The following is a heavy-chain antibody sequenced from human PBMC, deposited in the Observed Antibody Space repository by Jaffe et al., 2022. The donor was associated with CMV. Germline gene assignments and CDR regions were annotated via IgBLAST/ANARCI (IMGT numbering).Heavy chain of an antibody. CDR2: INHSGST. V-gene: IGHV4-34*01. CDR1: GGSFSGYY. CDR3: ASICRHGYTTGHPTYVPSDY. D-gene: IGHD5-18*01. J-gene: IGHJ4*02. Sequence: QVQLQQWGAGLLKPSETLSLTCAVYGGSFSGYYWSWIRQPPGKGLEWIGEINHSGSTNYNPSLKSRVTISVDTSKNQFSLKLSSVTAADTAVYYCASICRHGYTTGHPTYVPSDYWGQGTLVTVSS.